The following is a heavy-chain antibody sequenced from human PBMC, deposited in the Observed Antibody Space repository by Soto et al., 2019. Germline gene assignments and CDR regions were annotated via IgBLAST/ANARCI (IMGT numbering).Heavy chain of an antibody. J-gene: IGHJ2*01. D-gene: IGHD3-3*01. CDR3: ARKPDLRNWYFDS. V-gene: IGHV1-3*01. CDR1: GYTFTSYA. Sequence: ASVKVSCKASGYTFTSYAIHWVRQAPGQWLEWMGWINAVNGKTKYAQKFQGRVTITRDKSTSTAYMELSSLRSDDTAVYYCARKPDLRNWYFDSWGRGTLVTVSS. CDR2: INAVNGKT.